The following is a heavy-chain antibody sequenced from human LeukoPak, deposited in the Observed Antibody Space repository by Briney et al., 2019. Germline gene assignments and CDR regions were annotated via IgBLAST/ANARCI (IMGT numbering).Heavy chain of an antibody. CDR3: AKDPWFGELSASFDP. Sequence: AGTLRLSCVASGFTFRTDGMSWVRQPPGKGREWVSTITGSGGSRYYANSVRGRFTISRDNSNNTLYLQRNSLRAEATAIYYCAKDPWFGELSASFDPWGQGTLVTVSS. CDR1: GFTFRTDG. J-gene: IGHJ5*02. CDR2: ITGSGGSR. D-gene: IGHD3-10*01. V-gene: IGHV3-23*01.